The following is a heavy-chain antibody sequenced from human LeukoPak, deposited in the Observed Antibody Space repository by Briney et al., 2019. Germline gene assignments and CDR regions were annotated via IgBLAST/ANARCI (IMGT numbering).Heavy chain of an antibody. CDR3: ARDKQGQLITGTALCPWFDP. CDR1: GYTFTSYD. CDR2: MNPNSGNT. J-gene: IGHJ5*02. Sequence: GASVKVSCKASGYTFTSYDTNWVRQATGQGLEWMGWMNPNSGNTGYAQKFQGRVTMTRNTSISTAYMELSSLRSEDTAVYYCARDKQGQLITGTALCPWFDPWGQGTLVTVSS. V-gene: IGHV1-8*01. D-gene: IGHD1-20*01.